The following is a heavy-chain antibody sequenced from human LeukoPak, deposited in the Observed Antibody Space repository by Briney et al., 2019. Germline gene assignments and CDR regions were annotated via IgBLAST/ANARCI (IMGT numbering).Heavy chain of an antibody. J-gene: IGHJ4*02. CDR2: IYTSGST. V-gene: IGHV4-4*07. Sequence: PSETLSLTCTVSGGSISSYYWSWIRQPAGKGLEWIGRIYTSGSTNYNPSLKSRVTMSVDTSKNQFSLKLSSVTAADTAVYYCARTSSLYYDSSGYPDYYFDYWGQGTLVTVSS. CDR3: ARTSSLYYDSSGYPDYYFDY. CDR1: GGSISSYY. D-gene: IGHD3-22*01.